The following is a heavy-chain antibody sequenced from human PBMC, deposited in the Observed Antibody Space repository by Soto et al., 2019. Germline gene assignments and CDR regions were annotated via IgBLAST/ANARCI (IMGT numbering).Heavy chain of an antibody. V-gene: IGHV1-3*01. CDR1: GYTFTSYA. J-gene: IGHJ5*02. CDR2: INAGNGNT. Sequence: ASVKVSCKASGYTFTSYAMHWVRQAPGQRLEWMGWINAGNGNTKYSQKFQGRVTITRDTSASTAYMELSSLRSEDTAVYYCARTGLAVAGTRWFDPWGQGTLVTVSS. D-gene: IGHD6-19*01. CDR3: ARTGLAVAGTRWFDP.